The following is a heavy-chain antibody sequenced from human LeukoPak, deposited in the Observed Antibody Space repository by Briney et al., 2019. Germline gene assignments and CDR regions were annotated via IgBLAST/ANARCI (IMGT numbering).Heavy chain of an antibody. CDR2: ISASGGST. CDR1: GFTFSSYA. J-gene: IGHJ4*02. V-gene: IGHV3-23*01. D-gene: IGHD4-17*01. Sequence: GGXLRLSCAASGFTFSSYAMSWVRQAPGKGLEWVSDISASGGSTYYADSVKGRVTISRDNSKNTLYLQMNGLRAEDTAVYYCAKKETTVTTFFENWGQGTLVTVSS. CDR3: AKKETTVTTFFEN.